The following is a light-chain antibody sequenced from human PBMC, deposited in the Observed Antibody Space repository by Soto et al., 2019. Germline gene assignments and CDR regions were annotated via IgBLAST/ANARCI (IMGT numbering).Light chain of an antibody. V-gene: IGKV1-5*03. J-gene: IGKJ1*01. CDR2: KAS. CDR3: QHHDNHPGA. Sequence: PSTTAPTTRAGAQGDYATISLPASQTISSWLALYQQKPGKAPKLLIYKASTLKSGVPSRFSGSGSGTEFTLTISSRQPADLVAYYCQHHDNHPGAFGQGTKVDIK. CDR1: QTISSW.